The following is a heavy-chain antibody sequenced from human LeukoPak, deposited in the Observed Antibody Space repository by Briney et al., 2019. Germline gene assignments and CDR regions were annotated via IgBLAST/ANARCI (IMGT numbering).Heavy chain of an antibody. Sequence: GGSLRLSCAASGFTFSSYGMHWVRQAPGKGLEWVAVIWYGGSNKYYADSVKGRFTISRDNSKNTLYLQMNSLRAEDTAVYYCAKDSPVATRWGQGTLVTVSS. V-gene: IGHV3-30*02. D-gene: IGHD1-26*01. J-gene: IGHJ4*02. CDR2: IWYGGSNK. CDR1: GFTFSSYG. CDR3: AKDSPVATR.